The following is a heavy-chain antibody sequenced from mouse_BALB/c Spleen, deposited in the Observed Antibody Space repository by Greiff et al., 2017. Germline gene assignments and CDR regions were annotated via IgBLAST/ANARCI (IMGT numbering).Heavy chain of an antibody. Sequence: EVMLVESGGGLVKPGGSLKLSCAASGFTFSSYAMSWVRQTPEKRLEWVATISSGGSYTYYPDSVKGRFTISRDNAKNTLYLQMSSLRSEDTAMYYCARHPHSGYFDYWGQGTTLTVSS. D-gene: IGHD3-1*01. J-gene: IGHJ2*01. V-gene: IGHV5-9-3*01. CDR1: GFTFSSYA. CDR2: ISSGGSYT. CDR3: ARHPHSGYFDY.